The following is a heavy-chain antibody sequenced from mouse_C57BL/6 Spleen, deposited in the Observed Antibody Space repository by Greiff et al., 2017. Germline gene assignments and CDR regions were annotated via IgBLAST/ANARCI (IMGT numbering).Heavy chain of an antibody. D-gene: IGHD4-1*01. J-gene: IGHJ3*01. CDR2: INPNNGGT. CDR1: GYTFTDYY. Sequence: EVQLQQSGPELVKPGASVKISCKASGYTFTDYYMNWVKQSHGKSLEWIGDINPNNGGTSYNQKFKGKATLTVDKSSSTAYMELRSLTSEDSAVYYCARPWGYWGQGTLVTVSA. V-gene: IGHV1-26*01. CDR3: ARPWGY.